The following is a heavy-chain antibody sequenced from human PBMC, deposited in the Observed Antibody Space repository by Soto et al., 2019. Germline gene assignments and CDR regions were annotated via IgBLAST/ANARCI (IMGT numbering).Heavy chain of an antibody. CDR1: GYTFTSYG. J-gene: IGHJ4*02. V-gene: IGHV1-18*01. D-gene: IGHD6-13*01. Sequence: QVQLVQSGAEVKKPGASVKVSCKASGYTFTSYGISWVRQAPGQGLEWMGWISAYNGNTNSAERLQGRVTMTTDTTTSTDYMKLRCLRSDDTAVYYCARDSRRGKSAACTGYWGQGTLVTVSS. CDR2: ISAYNGNT. CDR3: ARDSRRGKSAACTGY.